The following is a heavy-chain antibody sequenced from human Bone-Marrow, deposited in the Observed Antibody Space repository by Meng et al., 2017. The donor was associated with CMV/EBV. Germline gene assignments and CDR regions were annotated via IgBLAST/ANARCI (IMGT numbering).Heavy chain of an antibody. CDR3: ARGRNFFAARSIAALDY. CDR2: IYHSGST. Sequence: GSLRLSCTVSGYSISSGYYWGWIRQPPGKGLEWIGSIYHSGSTYYNPSLKSRVTISVDTSKNQFSLKLSSVTAADTAVYYCARGRNFFAARSIAALDYWGQGTLVTVSS. J-gene: IGHJ4*02. D-gene: IGHD6-13*01. CDR1: GYSISSGYY. V-gene: IGHV4-38-2*02.